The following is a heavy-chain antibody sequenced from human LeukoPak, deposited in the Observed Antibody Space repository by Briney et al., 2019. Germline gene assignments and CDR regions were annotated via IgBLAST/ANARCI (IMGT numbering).Heavy chain of an antibody. CDR3: AKDLRYYYDSSGYYNLGDDAFDI. CDR1: GFTFSSYG. Sequence: GGSLRLSCAASGFTFSSYGMSWFRQAPGRRLEWVSAISGSGGSTYYADSVKGRFTISRDNSKNTLYLQLNSLRAEDTAVYYCAKDLRYYYDSSGYYNLGDDAFDIWGEGTMVTDSS. CDR2: ISGSGGST. V-gene: IGHV3-23*01. D-gene: IGHD3-22*01. J-gene: IGHJ3*02.